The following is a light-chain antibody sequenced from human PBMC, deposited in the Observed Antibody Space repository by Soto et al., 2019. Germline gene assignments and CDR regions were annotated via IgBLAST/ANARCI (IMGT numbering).Light chain of an antibody. CDR1: QGIGSW. V-gene: IGKV1-12*01. J-gene: IGKJ4*01. CDR3: RQASGFPLT. CDR2: GAS. Sequence: DIQMTQSPSSVSASVGDRITITCRSSQGIGSWLAWYQQKPGKHPKHLISGASSLRSGVPSRCSGGESGTDVALTISNLQPEGSSTYYCRQASGFPLTFGGGTKVGI.